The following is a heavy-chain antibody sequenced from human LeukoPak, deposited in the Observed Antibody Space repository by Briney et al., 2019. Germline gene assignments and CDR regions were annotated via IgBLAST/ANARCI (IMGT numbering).Heavy chain of an antibody. CDR3: ASPYSYGEY. Sequence: GGSLRLSCAVSGFTFSSFGMSWVRQAPGKGLEWVSSISSSSSHIYYADAVKGRFTISRDNSKNTLYLQMNSLRAEDTAVYYCASPYSYGEYWGQGTLVTVSS. D-gene: IGHD5-18*01. CDR1: GFTFSSFG. CDR2: ISSSSSHI. V-gene: IGHV3-21*04. J-gene: IGHJ4*02.